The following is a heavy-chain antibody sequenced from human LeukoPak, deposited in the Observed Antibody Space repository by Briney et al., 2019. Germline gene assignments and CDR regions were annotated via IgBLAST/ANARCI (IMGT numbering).Heavy chain of an antibody. V-gene: IGHV3-23*01. CDR3: AKGEDYSNYGSLDAFDI. CDR1: GFTCSSYA. CDR2: IRGSGGSK. J-gene: IGHJ3*02. Sequence: GGPLSLSCAASGFTCSSYAMRWLRHSPGEALECVSSIRGSGGSKYYADSVKGRFTISRDNSKNTLYLQMNSLRAEDTAVYYCAKGEDYSNYGSLDAFDIWGPGTMVTVSS. D-gene: IGHD4-11*01.